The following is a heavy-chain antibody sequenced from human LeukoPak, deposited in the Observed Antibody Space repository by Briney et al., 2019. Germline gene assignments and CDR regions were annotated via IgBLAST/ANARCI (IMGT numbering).Heavy chain of an antibody. CDR1: GYTFTSYG. CDR2: ISAYNGNT. Sequence: ASVKVSCKASGYTFTSYGISWVRQAPGQGLEWMGWISAYNGNTNYAQKLQGRVTMTTDTSTSTAYMELRSLRSDDTAVYYCARESQEYYYGSHDAFDIWGQGTMVTVSS. J-gene: IGHJ3*02. CDR3: ARESQEYYYGSHDAFDI. D-gene: IGHD3-10*01. V-gene: IGHV1-18*01.